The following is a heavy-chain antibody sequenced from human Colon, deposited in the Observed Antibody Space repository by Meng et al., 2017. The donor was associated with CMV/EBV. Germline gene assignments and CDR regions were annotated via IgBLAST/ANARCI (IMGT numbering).Heavy chain of an antibody. J-gene: IGHJ6*02. CDR3: ARDTFDRRNGMDV. D-gene: IGHD3-10*01. Sequence: SETLSLTCNVSGGSINDFYWSWIRQPPGKGLEWIGSTYYSGSTHYNPSLKSRVTISIDTSKKHFSLRLSSVTAADTAVYYCARDTFDRRNGMDVWGQGTSVTVSS. V-gene: IGHV4-59*01. CDR2: TYYSGST. CDR1: GGSINDFY.